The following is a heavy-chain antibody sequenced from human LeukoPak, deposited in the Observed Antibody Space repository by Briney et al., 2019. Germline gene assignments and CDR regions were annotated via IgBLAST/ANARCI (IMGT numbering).Heavy chain of an antibody. J-gene: IGHJ4*02. V-gene: IGHV3-66*02. CDR1: GFTVSSNY. Sequence: GGSLRLSCAASGFTVSSNYMSWVRQAPGKGLEWVSVIYSGGSTYYADSVKGRFTISRDNSKNTLYLQMNSLRAEDTAVYYCARLNRTTVTDFDYWGQGTLVTVSS. D-gene: IGHD4-17*01. CDR3: ARLNRTTVTDFDY. CDR2: IYSGGST.